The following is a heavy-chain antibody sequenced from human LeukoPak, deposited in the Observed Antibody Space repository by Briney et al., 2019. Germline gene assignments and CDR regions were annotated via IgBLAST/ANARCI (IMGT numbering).Heavy chain of an antibody. D-gene: IGHD4-17*01. Sequence: SSETLSLTCTVSGGSISSSSYYWGWIRQPPGKGLEWIGSIYYSGSTYYNPSLKSRVTISVDRSKNQFSLKLSSVTAADTAVYYCARDLYGEYWYFDLWGRGTLVTVSS. CDR1: GGSISSSSYY. CDR3: ARDLYGEYWYFDL. CDR2: IYYSGST. J-gene: IGHJ2*01. V-gene: IGHV4-39*07.